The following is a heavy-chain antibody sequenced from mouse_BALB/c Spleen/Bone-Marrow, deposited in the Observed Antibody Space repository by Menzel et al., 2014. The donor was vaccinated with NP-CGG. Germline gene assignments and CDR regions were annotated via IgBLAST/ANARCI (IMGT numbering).Heavy chain of an antibody. CDR3: VRSREYYFDY. V-gene: IGHV14-3*02. CDR1: GFNIKDTY. Sequence: EVKLMESGAEPVKPGASVKLSCTASGFNIKDTYMHWVKRRPEQGLEWIGRIDPANGNTKYDPKFQGKATITADTSSNTAYLQLSSLTSEDTAVYYCVRSREYYFDYWGQGTTLTVSS. CDR2: IDPANGNT. D-gene: IGHD1-1*01. J-gene: IGHJ2*01.